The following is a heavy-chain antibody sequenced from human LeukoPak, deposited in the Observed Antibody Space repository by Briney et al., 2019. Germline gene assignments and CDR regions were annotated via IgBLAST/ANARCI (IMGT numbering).Heavy chain of an antibody. Sequence: PSETLSLTCTVSGGSISSSSYYWGWIRQPPGKGLEWIGSIYYSGSTYYNPSLKSRVTISVDTSKNQFSLKLSSVTAADTAVYYCARDSSGTARGDYWGQGTLVTVSS. CDR2: IYYSGST. CDR1: GGSISSSSYY. V-gene: IGHV4-39*07. CDR3: ARDSSGTARGDY. J-gene: IGHJ4*02. D-gene: IGHD3-22*01.